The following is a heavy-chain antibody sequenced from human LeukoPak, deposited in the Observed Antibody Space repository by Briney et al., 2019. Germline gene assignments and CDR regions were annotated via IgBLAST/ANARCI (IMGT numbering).Heavy chain of an antibody. V-gene: IGHV4-59*01. Sequence: SETLSLTCTVSGGSISSYYWSWIRQPPGKGLEWIGYIYYSGSTNYNPSLKSRATISVDTSKNQFSLKLSSVTAADTAVYYCARVGGADDYGDFDYWGQGTLVTVSS. CDR1: GGSISSYY. J-gene: IGHJ4*02. D-gene: IGHD4-17*01. CDR2: IYYSGST. CDR3: ARVGGADDYGDFDY.